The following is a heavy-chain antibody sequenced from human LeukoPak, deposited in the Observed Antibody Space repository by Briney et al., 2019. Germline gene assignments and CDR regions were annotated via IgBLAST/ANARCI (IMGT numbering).Heavy chain of an antibody. Sequence: PSETLSLTCTVTGASITSNGYFWSWIRQPPGKGREWIGNIYYNGDTYYKPSLKSRVTIAVDTSKRQFSLRLNSVTAADTSVYYCARRHILVAGPDYFDYWGLGTLVTVSS. CDR1: GASITSNGYF. D-gene: IGHD6-19*01. V-gene: IGHV4-39*01. CDR2: IYYNGDT. CDR3: ARRHILVAGPDYFDY. J-gene: IGHJ4*02.